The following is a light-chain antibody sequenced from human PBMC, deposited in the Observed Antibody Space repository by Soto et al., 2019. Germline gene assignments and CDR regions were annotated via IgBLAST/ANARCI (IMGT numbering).Light chain of an antibody. CDR1: QSVSSK. V-gene: IGKV3-15*01. Sequence: VVTKSPATLSVYQEEGATLSCRASQSVSSKLAWYQQKPGQAPRLLIYGASTRATGIPARFSGSGSGTEFTLIISSLQSEDSAVYCCQQSTCRRCPFAQGTRVDIK. J-gene: IGKJ1*01. CDR3: QQSTCRRCP. CDR2: GAS.